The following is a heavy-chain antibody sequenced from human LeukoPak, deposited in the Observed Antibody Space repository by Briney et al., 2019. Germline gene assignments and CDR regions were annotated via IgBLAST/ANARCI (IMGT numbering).Heavy chain of an antibody. J-gene: IGHJ5*02. CDR2: INSDGSST. CDR3: ASLDIVVVEP. V-gene: IGHV3-74*01. CDR1: GFTFSSYE. D-gene: IGHD2-2*03. Sequence: SGGSLRLSCAASGFTFSSYEMNWVRQAPGKGLVWVSRINSDGSSTSYADSVKGRFTISRDNAKNTLYLQMNSLRAEDTAVYYCASLDIVVVEPWGQGTLVTVSS.